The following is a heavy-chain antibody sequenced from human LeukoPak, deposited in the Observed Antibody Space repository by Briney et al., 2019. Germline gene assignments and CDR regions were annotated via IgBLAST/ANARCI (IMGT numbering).Heavy chain of an antibody. CDR1: GGSISSYY. D-gene: IGHD2-2*01. CDR3: ARGPNCSSTSCYDNPYYFDY. CDR2: IYYSGST. V-gene: IGHV4-59*01. Sequence: PSETLSLTCTVSGGSISSYYWSWIRQPPGKGLEWIGYIYYSGSTNYNPSLKSRVTISVDTSKNQFSLKLSSVTAADTAVYYCARGPNCSSTSCYDNPYYFDYWGQGTLVTVSS. J-gene: IGHJ4*02.